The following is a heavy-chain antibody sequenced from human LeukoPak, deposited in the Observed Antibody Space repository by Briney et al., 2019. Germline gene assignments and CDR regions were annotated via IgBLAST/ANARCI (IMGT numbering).Heavy chain of an antibody. V-gene: IGHV4-59*01. CDR1: GGSMSSFY. J-gene: IGHJ4*02. Sequence: SETLSLTCTVSGGSMSSFYWSWIRQLPGKGLEWIGYIYYSGSTNYNPSLKSRVTISVDTSKNQFTLKLSSVTAADTAVYYCARLLPLLTTRGYYFDYWGQGTLVTVSS. D-gene: IGHD4-11*01. CDR2: IYYSGST. CDR3: ARLLPLLTTRGYYFDY.